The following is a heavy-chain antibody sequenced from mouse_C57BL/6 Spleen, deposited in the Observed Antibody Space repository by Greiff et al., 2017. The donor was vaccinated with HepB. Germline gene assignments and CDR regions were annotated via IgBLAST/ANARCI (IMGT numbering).Heavy chain of an antibody. Sequence: VQLQESGPGLVAPSQSLSITCTVSGFSLTSYGVDWVRQSPGKGLEWLGVIWGVGSTNYNSALKTRLSISKDNSKSQVFLKMNSLQTDDTAMYYCASGSGSSPLAYWGQGTLVTVSA. J-gene: IGHJ3*01. CDR3: ASGSGSSPLAY. D-gene: IGHD1-1*01. V-gene: IGHV2-6*01. CDR2: IWGVGST. CDR1: GFSLTSYG.